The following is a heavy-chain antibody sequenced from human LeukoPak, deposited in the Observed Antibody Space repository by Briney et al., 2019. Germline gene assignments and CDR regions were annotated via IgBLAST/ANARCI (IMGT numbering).Heavy chain of an antibody. D-gene: IGHD4-23*01. Sequence: SQTLSLTCAISGDSVSSNSAAWNWIRQSPSRGLEWLGRTYYRSKWYNDYTVSVKSRITINPDTSKNQFSLQLNSVTPEDTAVYYCARASTVVTRGAFDYWGQGTLVTVSS. J-gene: IGHJ4*02. CDR3: ARASTVVTRGAFDY. CDR2: TYYRSKWYN. V-gene: IGHV6-1*01. CDR1: GDSVSSNSAA.